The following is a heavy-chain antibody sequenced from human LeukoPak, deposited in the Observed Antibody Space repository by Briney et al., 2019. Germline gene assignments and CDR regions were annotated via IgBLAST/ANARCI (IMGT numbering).Heavy chain of an antibody. J-gene: IGHJ3*02. CDR1: GFTFSSYS. Sequence: GGSLRLSCAASGFTFSSYSMNWVRQAPGKGLEWVSSISSSSRYIYYADSVKGRFTISRDNAKNSLYLQMNRLRAEDTSVYYCARDQYFDWFDAFDIWGQGTMVTVSS. CDR3: ARDQYFDWFDAFDI. D-gene: IGHD3-9*01. CDR2: ISSSSRYI. V-gene: IGHV3-21*01.